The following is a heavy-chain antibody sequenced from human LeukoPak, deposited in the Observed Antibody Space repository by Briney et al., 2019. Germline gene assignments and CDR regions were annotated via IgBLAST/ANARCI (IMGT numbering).Heavy chain of an antibody. CDR3: ARGDGDPVFGY. CDR1: GGSISSGGYS. Sequence: PSETLSLTCAVSGGSISSGGYSWSWIRQPPGKGLEWIGYIYHSGSTYYNPSLKSRVTISVDRSKNQFSLKLSSVTAADTAVYYCARGDGDPVFGYWGQGTLVTVSS. D-gene: IGHD4-17*01. J-gene: IGHJ4*02. CDR2: IYHSGST. V-gene: IGHV4-30-2*01.